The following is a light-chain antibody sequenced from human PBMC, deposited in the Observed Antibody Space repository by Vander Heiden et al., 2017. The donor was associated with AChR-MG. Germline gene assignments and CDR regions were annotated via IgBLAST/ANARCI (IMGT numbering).Light chain of an antibody. Sequence: DIQMTQSPASLSASVGDRVTITCRASQRISNSLNWYQQKPGKAPKLLIYSASSLQSGVPSRFSGSGSGTDFTLTISSLQPEDFATYYCQQSDSIPITFGQGTRLDIK. V-gene: IGKV1-39*01. CDR3: QQSDSIPIT. J-gene: IGKJ5*01. CDR2: SAS. CDR1: QRISNS.